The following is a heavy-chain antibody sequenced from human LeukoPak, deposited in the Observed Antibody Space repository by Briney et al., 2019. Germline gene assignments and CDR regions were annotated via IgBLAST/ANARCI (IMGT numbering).Heavy chain of an antibody. D-gene: IGHD6-19*01. CDR2: INPNSGGT. CDR3: ARVLFYSSGNKSNRADY. V-gene: IGHV1-2*02. J-gene: IGHJ4*02. Sequence: GGSVKGSCKAFGYTFTRYYIHWGRQAPGQRLEWMGWINPNSGGTNNAQKFQGRVTMARDTSIGTAYMELSRLRSDDTAVYYCARVLFYSSGNKSNRADYWGQGTLVTVSS. CDR1: GYTFTRYY.